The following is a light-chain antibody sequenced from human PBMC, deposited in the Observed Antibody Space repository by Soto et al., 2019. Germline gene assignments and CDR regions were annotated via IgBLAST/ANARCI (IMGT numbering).Light chain of an antibody. J-gene: IGLJ1*01. CDR1: SSDIGGYDY. Sequence: QSVLTQPASVSGSPGQSITISCTGTSSDIGGYDYVSWYQQHPGKAPKLMIFDVTNRPSGVSSRFSGSKSGNTASLTISGLQPEDQADYYCSSYRSSSVHYVFGTGTKVTVL. CDR2: DVT. V-gene: IGLV2-14*03. CDR3: SSYRSSSVHYV.